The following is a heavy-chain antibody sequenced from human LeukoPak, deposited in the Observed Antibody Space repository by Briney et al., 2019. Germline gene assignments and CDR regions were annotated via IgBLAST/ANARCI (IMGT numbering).Heavy chain of an antibody. V-gene: IGHV4-34*01. CDR2: INHSGGT. J-gene: IGHJ4*02. CDR3: ARGRSFWVFDY. CDR1: GGSFSGYY. Sequence: PSETLSLTCAVYGGSFSGYYWSWIRQPPGKGLEWIGEINHSGGTNYNPSLKSRVTISVDTSKNQFSLKLSSVTAADTAVYYCARGRSFWVFDYWGQGTLVTVSS. D-gene: IGHD1-26*01.